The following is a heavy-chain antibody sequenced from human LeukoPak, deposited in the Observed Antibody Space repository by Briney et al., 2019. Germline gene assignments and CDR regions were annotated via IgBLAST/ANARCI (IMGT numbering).Heavy chain of an antibody. V-gene: IGHV1-18*01. J-gene: IGHJ4*02. CDR1: GYTFTSYG. CDR2: ISAYNGNT. D-gene: IGHD6-19*01. Sequence: ASVKVSCKASGYTFTSYGISWVRQAPGQGLEWMGWISAYNGNTNYAQKFQGRVTITADKSTSTAYMELSSLRSEDTAVYYCARDSMIAVAGSDYWGQGTLVTVSS. CDR3: ARDSMIAVAGSDY.